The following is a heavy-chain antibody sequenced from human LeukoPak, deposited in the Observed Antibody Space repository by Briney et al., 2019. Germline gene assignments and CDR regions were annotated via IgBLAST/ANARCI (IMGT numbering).Heavy chain of an antibody. CDR3: AREEFLHEIDSRGYFVY. D-gene: IGHD3-22*01. CDR2: VYSSGVG. V-gene: IGHV4-4*07. CDR1: GGSLTGYY. J-gene: IGHJ4*02. Sequence: SETLSLTCTVSGGSLTGYYWNWIRQPAGQGLGWLGRVYSSGVGNYNPSLASRVTMSVDTSKNQFSLKLTSLTAADTAVYYCAREEFLHEIDSRGYFVYWGQGTLVTVSS.